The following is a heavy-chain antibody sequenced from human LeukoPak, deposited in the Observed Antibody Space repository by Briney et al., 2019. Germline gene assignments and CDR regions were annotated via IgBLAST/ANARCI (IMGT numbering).Heavy chain of an antibody. CDR1: GFTFSSYA. V-gene: IGHV3-30-3*01. D-gene: IGHD4-11*01. J-gene: IGHJ6*03. CDR3: ARVSFHDYSNFVYYYYYYMDV. CDR2: ISYDGSNK. Sequence: GGSLRLSCAASGFTFSSYAMHWVRQAPGKGLEWVAVISYDGSNKYYADSVKGRFTISRDNSKNTLYLQMNSLRAEDTAVYYCARVSFHDYSNFVYYYYYYMDVWGKGTTVTVSS.